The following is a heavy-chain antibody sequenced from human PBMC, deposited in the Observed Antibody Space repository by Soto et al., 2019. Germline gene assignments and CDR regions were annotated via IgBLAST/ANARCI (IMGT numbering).Heavy chain of an antibody. Sequence: SETLSLTCTVSGGSISSCYWSWIRQPPGKGLEWIGYIYYSGSTNYNPSLKSRVTISVDTSKNQFSLKLSSVTAADTAVYYCARVPRPQNYYGMDVWGQGTTVTVSS. CDR3: ARVPRPQNYYGMDV. J-gene: IGHJ6*02. V-gene: IGHV4-59*01. CDR2: IYYSGST. CDR1: GGSISSCY.